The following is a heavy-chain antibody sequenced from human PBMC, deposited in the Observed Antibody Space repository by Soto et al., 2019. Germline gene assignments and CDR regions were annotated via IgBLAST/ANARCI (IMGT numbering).Heavy chain of an antibody. Sequence: SETLSLTCTVSGGSISNSSYLWGWIRQPPGKGLQWIGSVSYSGSTYYNPSLKSRVTISVDTSKTQSSLRLSSVTAADTAVYYCSRIAVSGSITGFDYWGLEALVTVSS. V-gene: IGHV4-39*01. CDR1: GGSISNSSYL. D-gene: IGHD2-15*01. J-gene: IGHJ4*02. CDR2: VSYSGST. CDR3: SRIAVSGSITGFDY.